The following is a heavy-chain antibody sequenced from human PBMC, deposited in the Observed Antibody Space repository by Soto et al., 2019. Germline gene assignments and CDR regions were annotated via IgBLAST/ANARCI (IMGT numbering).Heavy chain of an antibody. J-gene: IGHJ6*02. Sequence: GGSLRLSCAASGFTFSSYWMSWVRQAPGKGLEWVANIKQDGSEKYYVDSVKGRFTISRDNAKNSLYLQMNSLRAEDTAVYYCAGTTISPRHEYYGMDVWGQGTTVTVSS. CDR3: AGTTISPRHEYYGMDV. V-gene: IGHV3-7*01. D-gene: IGHD3-9*01. CDR2: IKQDGSEK. CDR1: GFTFSSYW.